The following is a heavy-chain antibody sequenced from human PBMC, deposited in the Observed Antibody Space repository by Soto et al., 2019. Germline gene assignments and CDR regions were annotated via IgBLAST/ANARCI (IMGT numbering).Heavy chain of an antibody. CDR3: ARSAYSYGPFDY. Sequence: EVQLVESGGGLIKPGGSLRLSCAASGFTVSSTYMSVVRQAPGRGLEWVSVSDSGGSTYYADSVKGRFTISRDNSKNTLYRQMNFLRAEDTSVYYCARSAYSYGPFDYWGQGTLVTVSS. CDR2: SDSGGST. CDR1: GFTVSSTY. J-gene: IGHJ4*02. D-gene: IGHD5-18*01. V-gene: IGHV3-53*01.